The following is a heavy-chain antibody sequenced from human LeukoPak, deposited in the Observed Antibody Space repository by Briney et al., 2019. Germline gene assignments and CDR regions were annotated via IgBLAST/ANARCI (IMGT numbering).Heavy chain of an antibody. CDR2: ISWNSGSI. CDR1: GFTFSSYW. D-gene: IGHD2-15*01. V-gene: IGHV3-9*01. J-gene: IGHJ4*02. CDR3: ARAQLYCSGGSCYSFDY. Sequence: GGSLRLSCAASGFTFSSYWMHWVRQAPGKGLEWVSGISWNSGSIGYADSVKGRFTISRDNAKNSLYLQMNSLRAEDTAVYYCARAQLYCSGGSCYSFDYWGQGTLVTVSS.